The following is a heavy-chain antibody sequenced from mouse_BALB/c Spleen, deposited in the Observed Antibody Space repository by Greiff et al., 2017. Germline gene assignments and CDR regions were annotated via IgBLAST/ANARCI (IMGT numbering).Heavy chain of an antibody. D-gene: IGHD1-1*01. J-gene: IGHJ3*01. CDR3: ARTDYGRGFAY. V-gene: IGHV14-3*02. CDR2: IDPANGNT. CDR1: GFNIKDTY. Sequence: EVKLEESGAELVKPGASVKLSCTASGFNIKDTYMHWVKQRPEQGLEWIGRIDPANGNTKYDPKFQGKATITADTSSNTAYLQLSSLTSEDTAVYYCARTDYGRGFAYWGQGTLVTVSA.